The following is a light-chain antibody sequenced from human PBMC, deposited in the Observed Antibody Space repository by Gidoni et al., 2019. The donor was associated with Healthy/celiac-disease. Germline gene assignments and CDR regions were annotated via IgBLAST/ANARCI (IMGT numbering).Light chain of an antibody. CDR1: QSITRY. Sequence: IQMNTSPSSLSASVGDRVTITCQASQSITRYLHWYQPKPGKAPKLLIYAASSLQSGVPSRFSGSGSGTDFTLTISSLQPEDFATYACQQSYIVPWTFXXXTKVEVK. J-gene: IGKJ1*01. CDR2: AAS. CDR3: QQSYIVPWT. V-gene: IGKV1-39*01.